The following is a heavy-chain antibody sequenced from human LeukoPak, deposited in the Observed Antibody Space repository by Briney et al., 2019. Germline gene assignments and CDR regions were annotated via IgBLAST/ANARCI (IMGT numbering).Heavy chain of an antibody. J-gene: IGHJ6*03. CDR1: GFTFSAYA. CDR3: ARDYYDSSGYYYYYMDV. D-gene: IGHD3-22*01. CDR2: ITGDGEST. Sequence: GGSLRLSCVASGFTFSAYAMSWVRQTPGKGLQWVTGITGDGESTYYIDSVKGRFTISRDNSKNTLYVQMNNLRAEDTALYYCARDYYDSSGYYYYYMDVWGKGTTVTVSS. V-gene: IGHV3-23*01.